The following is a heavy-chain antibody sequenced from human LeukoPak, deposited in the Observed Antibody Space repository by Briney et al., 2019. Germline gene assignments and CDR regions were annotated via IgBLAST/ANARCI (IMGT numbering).Heavy chain of an antibody. Sequence: PGGPLRLSCAASGFTFSSYSMNWVRQAPGKGLEWVSSISSSSSYMYYADSVKGRFTISRDNAKNSLYLQMNSLRAEDTAVYYCAREDGYNSWALDYWGQGTLVTVSS. J-gene: IGHJ4*02. CDR3: AREDGYNSWALDY. D-gene: IGHD5-24*01. CDR1: GFTFSSYS. CDR2: ISSSSSYM. V-gene: IGHV3-21*01.